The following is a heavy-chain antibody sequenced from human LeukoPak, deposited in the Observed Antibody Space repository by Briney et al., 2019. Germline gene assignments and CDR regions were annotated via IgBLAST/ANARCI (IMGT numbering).Heavy chain of an antibody. Sequence: GGSLRLSCAASGFTFSSYAMSWVRQAPGKGLEWVSAISGSGGSTYYADSVKGRFTISRDNSKNTLYLQMNSPRAEDTAAYYCAKWALVHKYPPWFDPWGQGTLVTVSS. V-gene: IGHV3-23*01. CDR3: AKWALVHKYPPWFDP. J-gene: IGHJ5*02. D-gene: IGHD6-13*01. CDR1: GFTFSSYA. CDR2: ISGSGGST.